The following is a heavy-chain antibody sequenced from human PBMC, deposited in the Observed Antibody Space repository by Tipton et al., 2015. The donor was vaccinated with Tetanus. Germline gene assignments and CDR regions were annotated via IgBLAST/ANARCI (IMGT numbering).Heavy chain of an antibody. D-gene: IGHD3-3*01. J-gene: IGHJ2*01. V-gene: IGHV4-31*03. Sequence: TLSLTCTVSGGSISGGGYYWTWIRQHPGKGLEWIGNIYYRGSTYYNPSLKSRVTISVDTSKNQFSLKLSSVTAADTAVYYCARDPAVLRFLEWLPDWYFALWGRGTLVTVSS. CDR1: GGSISGGGYY. CDR3: ARDPAVLRFLEWLPDWYFAL. CDR2: IYYRGST.